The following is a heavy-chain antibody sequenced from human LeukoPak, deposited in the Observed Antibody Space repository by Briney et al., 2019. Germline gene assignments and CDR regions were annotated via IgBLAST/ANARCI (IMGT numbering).Heavy chain of an antibody. J-gene: IGHJ4*02. D-gene: IGHD3-22*01. Sequence: GGSLRLSCAASGFSFSDYYMSWIRQAPGKGLDWVSYISSSSTYTNYADSVKGRFTISRDNAKNSLYLQMNSLRAEDTAVYYCASGYYDSSGYWYYFDYWGQGTVVTVSS. CDR1: GFSFSDYY. V-gene: IGHV3-11*03. CDR2: ISSSSTYT. CDR3: ASGYYDSSGYWYYFDY.